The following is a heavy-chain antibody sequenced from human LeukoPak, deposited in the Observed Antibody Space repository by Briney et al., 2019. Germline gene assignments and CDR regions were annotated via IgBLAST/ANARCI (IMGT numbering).Heavy chain of an antibody. V-gene: IGHV3-7*03. CDR2: INVDGTAE. CDR3: ARDPYRFAFDI. CDR1: GFSFSTIY. J-gene: IGHJ3*02. D-gene: IGHD1-26*01. Sequence: GGSLRLSCAASGFSFSTIYMSWVRQTPGQGLEWVANINVDGTAEYYVDSVKGRFTISRDNAKNSLYLQMNSQRAEDTAVYYCARDPYRFAFDIWGQGTVVLVSS.